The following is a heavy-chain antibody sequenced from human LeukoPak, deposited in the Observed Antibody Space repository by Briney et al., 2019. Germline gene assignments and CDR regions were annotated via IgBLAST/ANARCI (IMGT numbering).Heavy chain of an antibody. D-gene: IGHD6-6*01. Sequence: GGSLRLSCTASGFTFSDYWMTWVRQAPGKEPEWVANIKQDGSQRYYVDSVRGRFTISRDNAKNSLFLQMNGLRAEDTAVYYCARLGGSSSRRSPIDYWGQGTLVTVSS. CDR3: ARLGGSSSRRSPIDY. V-gene: IGHV3-7*01. CDR1: GFTFSDYW. CDR2: IKQDGSQR. J-gene: IGHJ4*02.